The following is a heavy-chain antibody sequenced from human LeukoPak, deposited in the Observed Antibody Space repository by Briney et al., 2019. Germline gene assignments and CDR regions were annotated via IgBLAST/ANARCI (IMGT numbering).Heavy chain of an antibody. J-gene: IGHJ3*02. D-gene: IGHD3-22*01. Sequence: SETLSLTCTVTGGSISDYYWSWIRQPAGKGLEWMGRIYSSGSTNYNPSLKSRVTMSVATSKNQFSLKLSSVTAADTAVYYCARQAYDTGYDAFDIWGQGTMVTVSS. CDR3: ARQAYDTGYDAFDI. CDR1: GGSISDYY. V-gene: IGHV4-4*07. CDR2: IYSSGST.